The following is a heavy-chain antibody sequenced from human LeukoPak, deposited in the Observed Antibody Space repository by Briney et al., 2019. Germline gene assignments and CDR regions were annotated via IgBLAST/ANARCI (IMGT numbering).Heavy chain of an antibody. CDR2: ISYDGSNK. D-gene: IGHD6-13*01. Sequence: HPGGSLRLSCAASGFTFSSYGMHWVRQAPGKGLEWVAVISYDGSNKYYADSVKGRFTISRDNSKNTLYLQMNSLRAEDTAVYYCARDRSSFDAFDIWGQGTMVTVSS. CDR1: GFTFSSYG. V-gene: IGHV3-30*03. CDR3: ARDRSSFDAFDI. J-gene: IGHJ3*02.